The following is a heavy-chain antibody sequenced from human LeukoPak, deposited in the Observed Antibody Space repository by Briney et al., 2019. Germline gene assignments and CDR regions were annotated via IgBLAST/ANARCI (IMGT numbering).Heavy chain of an antibody. D-gene: IGHD6-19*01. CDR3: TRSAGYSSGWYHDY. J-gene: IGHJ4*02. V-gene: IGHV3-49*04. CDR1: GFTIGDYA. Sequence: GGSLRLSCTASGFTIGDYAMSWVRQAPGKGLEWVGFIRSKAYGGTTEYAASVKGRFTISRDDSKSIAYLQMNSLKTEDTAVYYCTRSAGYSSGWYHDYWGQGTLVTVSS. CDR2: IRSKAYGGTT.